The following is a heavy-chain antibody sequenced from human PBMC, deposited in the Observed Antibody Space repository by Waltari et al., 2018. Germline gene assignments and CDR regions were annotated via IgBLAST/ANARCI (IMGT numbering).Heavy chain of an antibody. CDR3: AREADGPFDV. Sequence: QVQLVESGGGVVQPGRSLRLSCAASGFAFSDYPIHWVRQAPGKGLEWGTMISYDGLKQYYADSVRSRFTISRDNSRDTLVLQMRSLRIEDTAVYYCAREADGPFDVWGQGTMVTVSS. V-gene: IGHV3-30*15. CDR2: ISYDGLKQ. D-gene: IGHD6-25*01. CDR1: GFAFSDYP. J-gene: IGHJ3*01.